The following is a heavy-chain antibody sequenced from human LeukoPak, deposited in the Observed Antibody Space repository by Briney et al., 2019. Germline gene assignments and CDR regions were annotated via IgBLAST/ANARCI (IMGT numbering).Heavy chain of an antibody. CDR3: ATTYYYDSGSYVGEAWFDP. D-gene: IGHD3-10*01. V-gene: IGHV1-24*01. Sequence: ASVKVSCKVSGYTLTELSMHWVRQAPGKGLEWMGGFDPEDGETIYAQKFQGRVTMTEDTSADTAYVELSSLRSEDTAVYYCATTYYYDSGSYVGEAWFDPWGQGTLVTVSS. CDR1: GYTLTELS. CDR2: FDPEDGET. J-gene: IGHJ5*02.